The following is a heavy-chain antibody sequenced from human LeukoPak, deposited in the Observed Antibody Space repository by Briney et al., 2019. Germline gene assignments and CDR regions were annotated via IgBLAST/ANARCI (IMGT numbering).Heavy chain of an antibody. D-gene: IGHD4-17*01. CDR2: IYTSGST. CDR3: ARGGDDYGANWFDP. Sequence: SETLSLTCTVSGGSISSYYWSWIRQPAGKGLEWIGRIYTSGSTNYNPSLKSRVTISVDTSKNQYSLKLSSVTAAGTAVYYCARGGDDYGANWFDPWGQGTLVTVSS. J-gene: IGHJ5*02. CDR1: GGSISSYY. V-gene: IGHV4-4*07.